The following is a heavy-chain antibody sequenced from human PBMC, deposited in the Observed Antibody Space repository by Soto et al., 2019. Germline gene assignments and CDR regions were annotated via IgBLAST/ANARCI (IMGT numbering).Heavy chain of an antibody. V-gene: IGHV4-4*02. CDR2: IYHSGST. CDR1: GGSISSSNW. CDR3: ASVRGGYYYAMDV. J-gene: IGHJ6*02. Sequence: QVQLQESGPGLVKPSGTLSLTCAVSGGSISSSNWWSWVRQPPGKGLEWIGEIYHSGSTNYNPSLTSRVTKSVAKSENLFSPKVSSVTAADPAVYYCASVRGGYYYAMDVWGQGTTVTVSS. D-gene: IGHD3-10*02.